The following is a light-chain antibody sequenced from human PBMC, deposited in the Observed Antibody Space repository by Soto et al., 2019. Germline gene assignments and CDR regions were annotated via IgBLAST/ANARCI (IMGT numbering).Light chain of an antibody. CDR1: QIINKF. Sequence: DIQMTQSPSSLSASVGDRVTITCRASQIINKFLNWYQQKPGKAPKLLIYDASSLQSGVQSRFSGSGSGTDFALTISSLQPEDFATYYCQQSYSPPPVPFGQGTRLEIK. CDR2: DAS. CDR3: QQSYSPPPVP. V-gene: IGKV1-39*01. J-gene: IGKJ5*01.